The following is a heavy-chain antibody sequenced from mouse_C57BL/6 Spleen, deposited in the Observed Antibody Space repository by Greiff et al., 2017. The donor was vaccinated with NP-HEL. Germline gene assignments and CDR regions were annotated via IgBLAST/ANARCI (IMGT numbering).Heavy chain of an antibody. CDR2: ISSGGSYT. CDR3: ARHDGYDAMDY. CDR1: GFTFSSYG. V-gene: IGHV5-6*02. Sequence: DVMLVESGGDLVKPGGSLKLSCAASGFTFSSYGMSWVRQTPDKRLEWVATISSGGSYTYYPDSVKGRFTISRDNAKNTLYLQMSSLKSEDTAMYYCARHDGYDAMDYWGQGTSVTVSS. J-gene: IGHJ4*01. D-gene: IGHD2-3*01.